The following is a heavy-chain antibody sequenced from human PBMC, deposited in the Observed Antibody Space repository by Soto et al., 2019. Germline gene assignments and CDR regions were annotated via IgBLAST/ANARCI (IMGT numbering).Heavy chain of an antibody. Sequence: GGSLRLSCAASGLTFNNYWMHWVRQAPGKGLVWVSHINSGGTSTTYADSVKGRFTISRDNAKNTLYLQMNSLTAEDTAVYYCASHHCRGGSCYGGDAFDIWGQGTMVTVSS. D-gene: IGHD2-15*01. CDR2: INSGGTST. V-gene: IGHV3-74*01. CDR3: ASHHCRGGSCYGGDAFDI. J-gene: IGHJ3*02. CDR1: GLTFNNYW.